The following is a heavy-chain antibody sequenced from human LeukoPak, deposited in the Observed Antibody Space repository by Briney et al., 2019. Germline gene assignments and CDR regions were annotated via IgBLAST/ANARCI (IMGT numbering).Heavy chain of an antibody. J-gene: IGHJ5*02. V-gene: IGHV3-48*03. Sequence: GGSLRLSCAASGFTFSSYEMNWVRQAPGKGLEWVSYISSSGSTIYYADSVKGRFTISRDNSKNTLYLQMNSLRAEDTALYYCAKVTFEGVDPWGQGTLVTVSS. CDR1: GFTFSSYE. D-gene: IGHD2/OR15-2a*01. CDR3: AKVTFEGVDP. CDR2: ISSSGSTI.